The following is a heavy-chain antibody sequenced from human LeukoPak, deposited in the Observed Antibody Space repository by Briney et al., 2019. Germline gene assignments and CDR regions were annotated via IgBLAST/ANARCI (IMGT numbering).Heavy chain of an antibody. CDR1: GFTFGDYA. CDR2: IRSKIYGGTP. J-gene: IGHJ4*02. V-gene: IGHV3-49*04. CDR3: TRDQTPYY. Sequence: GSLRLSCTASGFTFGDYAMTWVRQAPGKGLEWVGFIRSKIYGGTPEYAASVRGRFTISRDDSKGVAYLQMNSLKTEDTAVYYCTRDQTPYYWGQGTLVTVSS.